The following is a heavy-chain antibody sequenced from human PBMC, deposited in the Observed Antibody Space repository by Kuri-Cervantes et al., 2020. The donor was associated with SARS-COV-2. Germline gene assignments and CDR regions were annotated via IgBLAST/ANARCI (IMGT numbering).Heavy chain of an antibody. D-gene: IGHD6-13*01. Sequence: SETLSLTCTVSGGSISSGGYYWSWIRQPPGKGLEWIGYIYHSGSTYYNPSLKRRVTISVDRSKNQFSLKLSSVTAADTAVYYCARGSSPTALIDYWGQGTLVTVSS. CDR2: IYHSGST. J-gene: IGHJ4*02. V-gene: IGHV4-30-2*01. CDR3: ARGSSPTALIDY. CDR1: GGSISSGGYY.